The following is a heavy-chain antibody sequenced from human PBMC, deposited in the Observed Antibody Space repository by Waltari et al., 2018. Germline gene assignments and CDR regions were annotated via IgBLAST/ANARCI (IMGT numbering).Heavy chain of an antibody. CDR2: IYSVGST. D-gene: IGHD3-10*01. J-gene: IGHJ6*02. CDR3: ARLSGSGEDYYYGMDV. Sequence: EVQLVESGGGLIQPGGSLRLSCAASGFTVSSNYMSWVRQAPGKGLDGGSVIYSVGSTYYADSVKGRFTISRDNSKNTLYLQMNSLRAEDTAVYYCARLSGSGEDYYYGMDVWGQGTTVTVSS. CDR1: GFTVSSNY. V-gene: IGHV3-53*01.